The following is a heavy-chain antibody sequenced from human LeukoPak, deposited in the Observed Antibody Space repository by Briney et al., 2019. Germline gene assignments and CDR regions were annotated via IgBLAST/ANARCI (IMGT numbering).Heavy chain of an antibody. J-gene: IGHJ5*02. D-gene: IGHD3-10*01. CDR1: GGSISGYY. CDR3: AASVWFGELIDSP. CDR2: IYESGST. V-gene: IGHV4-4*09. Sequence: SETLSLTCTVSGGSISGYYWSWIRQPPGKALEWIGYIYESGSTDYNPSLKSRVTISRDTSKNQFSLKLSSVTAADTAVYYCAASVWFGELIDSPWGQGTLVTVSS.